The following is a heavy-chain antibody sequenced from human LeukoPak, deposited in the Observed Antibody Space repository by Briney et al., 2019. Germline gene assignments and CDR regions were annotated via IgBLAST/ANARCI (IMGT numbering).Heavy chain of an antibody. CDR1: GFTLDDYG. Sequence: GGSLRLSCAASGFTLDDYGMSWVRQAPGKGLEWVSGINWNGGSTGYADSVKGRFTISRDNAKNSLYLQMNSLRAEDTALYYCARDGASGYSGYHDYWGQGTLVTVSS. CDR2: INWNGGST. CDR3: ARDGASGYSGYHDY. D-gene: IGHD5-12*01. V-gene: IGHV3-20*04. J-gene: IGHJ4*02.